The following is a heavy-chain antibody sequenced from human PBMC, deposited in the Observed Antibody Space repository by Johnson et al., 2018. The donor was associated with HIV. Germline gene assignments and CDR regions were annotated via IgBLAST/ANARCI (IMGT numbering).Heavy chain of an antibody. CDR3: STGWIGDAFDI. Sequence: VQLVESGGGLVQPGRSLRLSCAASGFTFSSYDMHWVRQATGKGLEWVSAIGTAGDTYYPGSVKGRFTISRDNAKNSLYLQMNSLRTEDTAVYYCSTGWIGDAFDIWGQGTLVTVSS. CDR2: IGTAGDT. J-gene: IGHJ3*02. V-gene: IGHV3-13*01. CDR1: GFTFSSYD. D-gene: IGHD5-12*01.